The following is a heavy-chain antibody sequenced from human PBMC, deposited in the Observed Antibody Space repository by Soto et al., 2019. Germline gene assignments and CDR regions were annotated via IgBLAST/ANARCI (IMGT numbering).Heavy chain of an antibody. CDR3: AREGGTYFDY. D-gene: IGHD3-16*01. Sequence: EAQLVESGGGLVQPGGSLRLSCAASGFTFSTYWMHWVRQAPGKGLVWVSRLDNDGTNTRYADSVKGRFTVSRDNGKNTVYLQMDSLRAEDTAVYYCAREGGTYFDYWGQGTLVTVSS. V-gene: IGHV3-74*01. J-gene: IGHJ4*02. CDR2: LDNDGTNT. CDR1: GFTFSTYW.